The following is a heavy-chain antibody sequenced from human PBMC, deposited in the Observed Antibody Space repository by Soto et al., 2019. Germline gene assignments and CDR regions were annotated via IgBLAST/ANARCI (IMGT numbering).Heavy chain of an antibody. J-gene: IGHJ6*02. V-gene: IGHV3-48*03. Sequence: XGSLGLSCAASGFTFSSYEMNWVRQAPGKGLEWVSYISSSGSTIYYADSVKGRFTISRDNAKNSLYLQMNSPRAEDTAVYYCARDQYPHDFWSGYPIPHYGMDVWGQGTTVTVSS. CDR2: ISSSGSTI. CDR1: GFTFSSYE. D-gene: IGHD3-3*01. CDR3: ARDQYPHDFWSGYPIPHYGMDV.